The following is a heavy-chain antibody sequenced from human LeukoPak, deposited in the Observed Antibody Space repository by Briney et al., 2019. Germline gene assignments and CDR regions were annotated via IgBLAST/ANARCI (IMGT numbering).Heavy chain of an antibody. Sequence: PGGSVRLSCAPSGFTFEDYAMHWVRQRPGKGLECLSGISSNSDAVPYADTLKGRFTISRDNAKNSLYLQMNSLRDEDTAFYYCAKDRWTIFGVSSGVGWFDPWGQGTLVSVSS. D-gene: IGHD3-3*01. CDR1: GFTFEDYA. CDR3: AKDRWTIFGVSSGVGWFDP. V-gene: IGHV3-9*01. J-gene: IGHJ5*02. CDR2: ISSNSDAV.